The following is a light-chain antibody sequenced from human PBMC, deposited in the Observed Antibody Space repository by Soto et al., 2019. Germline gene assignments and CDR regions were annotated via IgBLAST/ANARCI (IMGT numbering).Light chain of an antibody. J-gene: IGLJ2*01. CDR3: CSYTGRYPVV. CDR2: DVT. Sequence: QSALTQPRSVSGSPGQSVTISGTGTRSDVGNYNYVSWYQQHPGKAHKLMIFDVTERPSGVTDRFSGSKSGYTASLTISGLQAEDEADYYCCSYTGRYPVVFCGWTKGTVL. V-gene: IGLV2-11*01. CDR1: RSDVGNYNY.